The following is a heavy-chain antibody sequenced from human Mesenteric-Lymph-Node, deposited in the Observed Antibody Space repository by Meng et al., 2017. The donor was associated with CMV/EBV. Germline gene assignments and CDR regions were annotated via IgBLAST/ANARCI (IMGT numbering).Heavy chain of an antibody. CDR3: GRDNWGSIDY. J-gene: IGHJ4*02. CDR2: MSYSGST. Sequence: QVQLQESGPGLVKPSETLSLPCTVSGGSFSSYPWSWIRQPPGKGLEWVGYMSYSGSTNYNPSLKSRITMSLDTSKNQFSLELSSVTAADTAVYYCGRDNWGSIDYWGQGTLVTVSS. V-gene: IGHV4-59*13. CDR1: GGSFSSYP. D-gene: IGHD7-27*01.